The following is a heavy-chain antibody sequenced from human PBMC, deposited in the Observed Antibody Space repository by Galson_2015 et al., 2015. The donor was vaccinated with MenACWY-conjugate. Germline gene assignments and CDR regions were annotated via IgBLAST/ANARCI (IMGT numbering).Heavy chain of an antibody. CDR2: IIPIFGTA. CDR3: ATTVTRRPRDYYYYYMDV. D-gene: IGHD4-11*01. Sequence: SVKVSCKASGGTFSNYAISWVRQAPGQGLEWMGGIIPIFGTANSAQKFQGRVTITADKSTSTAYMELSSLRSEDTAVYYCATTVTRRPRDYYYYYMDVWGKGTTVTVSS. J-gene: IGHJ6*03. V-gene: IGHV1-69*06. CDR1: GGTFSNYA.